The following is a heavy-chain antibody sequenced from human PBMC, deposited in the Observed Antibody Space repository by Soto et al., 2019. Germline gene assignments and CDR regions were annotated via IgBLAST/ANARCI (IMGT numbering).Heavy chain of an antibody. CDR1: GGSISSYY. CDR3: ARTFPSSSWYNYWFDP. D-gene: IGHD6-13*01. CDR2: IYYSGST. J-gene: IGHJ5*02. Sequence: PSETLSLTCTVSGGSISSYYWSWIRQPPGKGLEWIGYIYYSGSTNYNPSLKSRVTISVDTSKNQFSLKLSSVTAADTAVYYCARTFPSSSWYNYWFDPWGQGTLVTVSS. V-gene: IGHV4-59*01.